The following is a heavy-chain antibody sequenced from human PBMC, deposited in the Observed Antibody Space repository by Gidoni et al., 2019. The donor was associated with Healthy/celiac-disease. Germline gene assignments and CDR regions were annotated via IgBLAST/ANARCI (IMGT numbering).Heavy chain of an antibody. V-gene: IGHV3-21*01. CDR1: GFTLSSYR. D-gene: IGHD4-4*01. CDR2: ISSSSSYI. CDR3: ARDIPVSNYGRVRMDPSFDY. J-gene: IGHJ4*02. Sequence: EVQLVESGGGLVKPGGSLRLSCAASGFTLSSYRMNWVRQAPGKGLEWVSSISSSSSYIYYADSVKGRFTISRDNAKNSLYLQMNSLRAEDTAVYYCARDIPVSNYGRVRMDPSFDYWGQGTLVTVSS.